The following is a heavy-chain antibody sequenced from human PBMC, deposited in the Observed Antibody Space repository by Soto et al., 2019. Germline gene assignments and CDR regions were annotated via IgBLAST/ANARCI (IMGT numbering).Heavy chain of an antibody. CDR3: AREVQFGPPAFVY. D-gene: IGHD3-16*01. CDR1: GGTFNTYA. CDR2: ISPMFGAA. Sequence: QVQLVQSGAEMKKPGSSVKVSCQSSGGTFNTYAMNWVRQAPGQGPEWMGDISPMFGAANYAPKFQGRVTFTGDEATGTPYMQLSSLTSEDTALYSCAREVQFGPPAFVYWGQGTLVTVSS. V-gene: IGHV1-69*19. J-gene: IGHJ4*02.